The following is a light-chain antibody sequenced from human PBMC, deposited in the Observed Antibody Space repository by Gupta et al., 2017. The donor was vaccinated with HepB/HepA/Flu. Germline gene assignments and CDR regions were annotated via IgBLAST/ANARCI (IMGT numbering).Light chain of an antibody. CDR1: ESVSSGY. V-gene: IGKV3-20*01. CDR3: QQDGSSPRT. J-gene: IGKJ1*01. Sequence: EIVLTHSPGTLSLSPGARVTLPCRASESVSSGYVAWYQQKPGQAPTLLMHTTSTRATGVPDRFSGSGAGRNFILTISGLEPEDFAIYYCQQDGSSPRTFGQGTKLEVK. CDR2: TTS.